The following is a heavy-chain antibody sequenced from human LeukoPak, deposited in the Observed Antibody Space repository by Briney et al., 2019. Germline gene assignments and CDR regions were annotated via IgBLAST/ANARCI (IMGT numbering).Heavy chain of an antibody. CDR1: GFIFSNYG. V-gene: IGHV3-74*03. CDR2: VNSDGRIT. CDR3: VRSDWFDN. J-gene: IGHJ5*02. Sequence: PGGSLRLSCAASGFIFSNYGMHWVRQAPEKGLVWVSRVNSDGRITKYADSVKGRFTISRDNAKNTLYLQMNSLRAEDTAMYYCVRSDWFDNWGQGTLVTVSS.